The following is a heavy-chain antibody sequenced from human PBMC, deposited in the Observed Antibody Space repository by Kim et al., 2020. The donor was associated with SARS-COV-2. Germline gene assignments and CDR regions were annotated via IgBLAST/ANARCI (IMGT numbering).Heavy chain of an antibody. CDR1: GYTFSDYF. Sequence: ASVKVSCKASGYTFSDYFLHWVRQAPGQGLEWMGWINPNTGGADYAQRFQGRVTMTRDPSLKSVYLELKRLTSGDTALYFCARDREMTMGRRHQDRPYYGMDVWGQGTTVLVSS. CDR2: INPNTGGA. J-gene: IGHJ6*02. V-gene: IGHV1-2*02. CDR3: ARDREMTMGRRHQDRPYYGMDV. D-gene: IGHD3-10*01.